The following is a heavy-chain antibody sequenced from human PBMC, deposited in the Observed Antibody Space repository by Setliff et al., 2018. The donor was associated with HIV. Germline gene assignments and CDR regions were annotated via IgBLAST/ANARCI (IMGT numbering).Heavy chain of an antibody. J-gene: IGHJ4*02. CDR1: GFSINSGYY. CDR3: ARGSGRFCSGGRCSAFDY. Sequence: PSETLSLTCAVSGFSINSGYYWGWIRQPPGKGLEWIGSIYQTGTTYYNPSLKSRVTISVDTYQNQFSLRLSSVTAADTAVYYCARGSGRFCSGGRCSAFDYWGQGTLVTVSS. CDR2: IYQTGTT. V-gene: IGHV4-38-2*01. D-gene: IGHD2-15*01.